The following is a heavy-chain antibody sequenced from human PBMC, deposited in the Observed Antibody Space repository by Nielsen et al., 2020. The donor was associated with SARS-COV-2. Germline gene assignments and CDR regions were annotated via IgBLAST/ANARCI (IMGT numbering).Heavy chain of an antibody. Sequence: SVKVSCKASGYTFTSYAMHWVRQAPGQGLEWMGGIVPLFGSKHYAQKFQGRVTITADESTSTAHMELSRLRFDDTAVYYCATELEWLQPNWFDPWGQGTLVTVSS. CDR2: IVPLFGSK. J-gene: IGHJ5*02. CDR1: GYTFTSYA. D-gene: IGHD5-12*01. CDR3: ATELEWLQPNWFDP. V-gene: IGHV1-69*13.